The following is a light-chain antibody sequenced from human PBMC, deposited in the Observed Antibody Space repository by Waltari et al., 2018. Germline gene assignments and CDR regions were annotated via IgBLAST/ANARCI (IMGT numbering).Light chain of an antibody. V-gene: IGKV4-1*01. Sequence: DIVMTQSPDSLAVSLGQRATINCNSSQTVLHISTNRNYLALYQQKPGQPPKLLFYWASYRGYGVPDRFSASGSGTDFTLTISSLQAEDVALYSCQQYVTTPWTFGQGTKVEIK. CDR1: QTVLHISTNRNY. CDR2: WAS. CDR3: QQYVTTPWT. J-gene: IGKJ1*01.